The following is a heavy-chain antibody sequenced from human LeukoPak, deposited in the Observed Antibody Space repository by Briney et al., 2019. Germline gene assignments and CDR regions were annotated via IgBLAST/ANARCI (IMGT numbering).Heavy chain of an antibody. D-gene: IGHD5-18*01. V-gene: IGHV1-18*01. CDR3: ASSWIQLWPPGY. J-gene: IGHJ4*02. CDR2: ISAYNGNT. CDR1: RYTFSSYR. Sequence: ASVKISCKASRYTFSSYRISWVRQAPGQGLEWRGWISAYNGNTNYAQTLLRRVTMTTDTSTSTAYRELGSLRSEDTGVYYCASSWIQLWPPGYWGEGALLTVSS.